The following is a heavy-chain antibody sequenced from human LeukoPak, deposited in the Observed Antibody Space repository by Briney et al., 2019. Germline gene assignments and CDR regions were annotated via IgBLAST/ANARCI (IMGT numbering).Heavy chain of an antibody. CDR3: ASSGWYTGWYFDL. CDR2: IYTSGST. CDR1: GGSISSGSYY. D-gene: IGHD6-19*01. V-gene: IGHV4-61*02. Sequence: PSETLSLTCTVSGGSISSGSYYWSWIRQPAGKGLEWIGRIYTSGSTNYNPSLKSRVTISVDTSKNQFSLKLSSVTAADTAVYYCASSGWYTGWYFDLWGRGTLVTVSS. J-gene: IGHJ2*01.